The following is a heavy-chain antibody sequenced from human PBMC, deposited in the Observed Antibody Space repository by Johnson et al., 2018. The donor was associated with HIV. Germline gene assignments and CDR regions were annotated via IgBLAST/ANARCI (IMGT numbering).Heavy chain of an antibody. V-gene: IGHV3-30*02. Sequence: QVQLVESGGGVVRPGGSLRLSCAASGFTFSTYGMHWVRQAPGKGLEWVTFIRYAGSNIYYADSVKGRFTISRDNSKNTLYLQMNSLRAEDTAVYYCAKGPLEAYDAFDIWGQGTMVTVSS. D-gene: IGHD5-24*01. CDR3: AKGPLEAYDAFDI. CDR2: IRYAGSNI. J-gene: IGHJ3*02. CDR1: GFTFSTYG.